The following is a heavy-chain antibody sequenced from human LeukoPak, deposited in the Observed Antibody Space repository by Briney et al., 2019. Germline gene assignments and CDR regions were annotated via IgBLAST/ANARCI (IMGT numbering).Heavy chain of an antibody. V-gene: IGHV4-39*01. CDR1: GGSISSSSYY. J-gene: IGHJ4*02. CDR3: VRGGYHSYY. CDR2: IYYSGST. Sequence: PSETLSLTCTVSGGSISSSSYYWGWIRQPPGKGLEWIGSIYYSGSTYYNPSLKSRVTISVDTSKNQFSLKLSSVTAADTAVYYCVRGGYHSYYWGQGTLVTVSS. D-gene: IGHD1-26*01.